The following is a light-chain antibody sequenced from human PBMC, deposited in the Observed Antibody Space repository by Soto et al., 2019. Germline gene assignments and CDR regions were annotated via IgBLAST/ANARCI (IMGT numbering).Light chain of an antibody. CDR2: SNT. CDR1: SSNIGSHT. V-gene: IGLV1-44*01. CDR3: AAWDDSLNGVV. J-gene: IGLJ2*01. Sequence: QSALTQPPSASGTPGQTIAISCSGGSSNIGSHTVNWYQQLPGTAPRLLIYSNTQRPSGVPDRFSGSKSGTSASLAITGLQSEDEGDYYCAAWDDSLNGVVFGGGTKVTVL.